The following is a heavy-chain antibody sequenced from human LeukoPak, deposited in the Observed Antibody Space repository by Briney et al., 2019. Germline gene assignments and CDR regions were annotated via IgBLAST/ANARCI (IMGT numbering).Heavy chain of an antibody. D-gene: IGHD2-21*01. CDR2: IYYSGST. Sequence: PSETLSLTCTVSGGSISSGDYYWSWIRQPPGKGLEWIGYIYYSGSTYYNPSLKSRVTISVDTSKHQFSLKLSSVTAAGTAVYYCARDLVVIATKYAPTLWGQGTMVTVSS. CDR3: ARDLVVIATKYAPTL. V-gene: IGHV4-30-4*08. CDR1: GGSISSGDYY. J-gene: IGHJ3*01.